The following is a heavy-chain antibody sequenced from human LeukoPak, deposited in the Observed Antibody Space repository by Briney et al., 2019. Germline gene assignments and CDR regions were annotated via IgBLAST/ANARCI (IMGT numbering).Heavy chain of an antibody. D-gene: IGHD4/OR15-4a*01. CDR3: ARIPNSANFPNWFDP. V-gene: IGHV3-21*01. J-gene: IGHJ5*02. Sequence: PGGSLRLSCAASGFTFTNYNMNWVRQAPGKGLEWVSSISGTNSYIYYADSVKGRFTISRDNAKNSLYLQMNRLRAEDTAVYYCARIPNSANFPNWFDPWGQGTLVTVSS. CDR2: ISGTNSYI. CDR1: GFTFTNYN.